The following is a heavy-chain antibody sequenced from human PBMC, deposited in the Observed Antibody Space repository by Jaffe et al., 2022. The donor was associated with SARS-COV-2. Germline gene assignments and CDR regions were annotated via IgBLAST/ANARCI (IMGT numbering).Heavy chain of an antibody. V-gene: IGHV3-33*01. D-gene: IGHD5-18*01. CDR3: AREGGGSYSYGYNYYYGMDV. J-gene: IGHJ6*02. CDR2: IWYDGSNK. Sequence: QVQLVESGGGVVQPGRSLRLSCAASGFTFSSYGMHWVRQAPGKGLEWVAVIWYDGSNKYYADSVKGRFTISRDNSKNTLYLQMNSLRAEDTAVYYCAREGGGSYSYGYNYYYGMDVWGQGTTVTVSS. CDR1: GFTFSSYG.